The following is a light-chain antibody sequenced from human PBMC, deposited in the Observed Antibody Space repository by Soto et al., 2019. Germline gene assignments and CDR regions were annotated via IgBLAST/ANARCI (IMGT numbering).Light chain of an antibody. Sequence: QSVLTQPPSASGTPGQRVTMSCSGSSSNIGNNAVNWYQQLPGTAPKLLIFSSSQRPSGVPDRFSGSKSGTSASLAISGLQSEDEADYYCCSYAGSYTFGGGTKLTVL. CDR2: SSS. V-gene: IGLV1-44*01. CDR1: SSNIGNNA. CDR3: CSYAGSYT. J-gene: IGLJ2*01.